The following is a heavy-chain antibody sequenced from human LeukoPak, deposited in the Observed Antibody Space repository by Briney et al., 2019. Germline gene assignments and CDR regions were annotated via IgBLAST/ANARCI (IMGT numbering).Heavy chain of an antibody. CDR3: AKAHPLDWLLPFDY. CDR2: VSYDGSDK. CDR1: EFTFSSYA. D-gene: IGHD3/OR15-3a*01. V-gene: IGHV3-30*18. Sequence: PGGSLRLSCAASEFTFSSYAMHWVRQAPGKGLEWVALVSYDGSDKYYADSVKGRFTISRDNSKNTLYLQMNSLRGEDTAVYYCAKAHPLDWLLPFDYWGQGTLVTVSS. J-gene: IGHJ4*02.